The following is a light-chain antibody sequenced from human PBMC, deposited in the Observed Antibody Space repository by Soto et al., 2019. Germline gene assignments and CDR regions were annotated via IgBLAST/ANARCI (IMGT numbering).Light chain of an antibody. CDR1: SSDVGGYNY. CDR2: DVS. Sequence: LTHPRSVSGSPGQSVTISCTGTSSDVGGYNYVSWYQQHPGKAPKLMIYDVSKRPSGVPDRFSGPKSGNTASLTISGLQAEDEADYYCCSYAGSPYVFGTGTKVTVL. CDR3: CSYAGSPYV. J-gene: IGLJ1*01. V-gene: IGLV2-11*01.